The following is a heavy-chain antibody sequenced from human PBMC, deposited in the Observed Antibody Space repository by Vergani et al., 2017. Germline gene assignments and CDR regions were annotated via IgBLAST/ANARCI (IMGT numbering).Heavy chain of an antibody. D-gene: IGHD3-22*01. CDR2: IIPIFGTA. CDR3: ARSNLIYDSGGPLTPAAIDY. J-gene: IGHJ4*02. V-gene: IGHV1-69*06. CDR1: GGTFSSYA. Sequence: QVQLVQSGAEVKKPGSSVKVSCKASGGTFSSYAISWVRQAPGQGLEWMGGIIPIFGTANYAQKFQGRVTITADKATSTAYMELSSLRSEDTAVYYCARSNLIYDSGGPLTPAAIDYWGQGTLVTVSS.